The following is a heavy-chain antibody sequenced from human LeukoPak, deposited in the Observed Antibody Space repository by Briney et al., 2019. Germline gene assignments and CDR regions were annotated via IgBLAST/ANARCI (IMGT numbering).Heavy chain of an antibody. J-gene: IGHJ4*02. V-gene: IGHV1-46*01. CDR2: ISPSGGGT. D-gene: IGHD6-6*01. CDR1: GYIFTNYN. Sequence: ASVTVSCKASGYIFTNYNLHWVRLAPGQGLEGMGIISPSGGGTTYAQKFQGRVTMTRDTSTSTVYMELSSLRSEDTAVYYCGRSSPSNSFDYWGQGTLVTVSS. CDR3: GRSSPSNSFDY.